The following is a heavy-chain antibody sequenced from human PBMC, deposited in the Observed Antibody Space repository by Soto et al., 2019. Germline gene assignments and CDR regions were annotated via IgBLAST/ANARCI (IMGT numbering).Heavy chain of an antibody. CDR1: GFTFSNAW. CDR3: TTCSGGSCRSYYYYYGMDV. CDR2: IKSKTDGGTT. J-gene: IGHJ6*02. V-gene: IGHV3-15*01. D-gene: IGHD2-15*01. Sequence: GGSLRLSCAASGFTFSNAWMSWVRQAPGKGLEWVGRIKSKTDGGTTDYAAPVKGRFTISRDDSKNTLYLQMNSLKTEDTAVYYCTTCSGGSCRSYYYYYGMDVWGQGTTVTVSS.